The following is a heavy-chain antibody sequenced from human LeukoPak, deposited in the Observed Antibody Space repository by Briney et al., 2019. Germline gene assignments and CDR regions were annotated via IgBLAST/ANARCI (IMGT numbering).Heavy chain of an antibody. CDR1: GFTFSSYS. Sequence: GGSLRLSCAASGFTFSSYSMNWVRQAPGKRLEWVSSISSTSTTIYYADSVKSRFTISRDNAKNSLYLQMNSLRDEDTAVYYCARTYGSGTNFDYWGQGTLVTVSS. CDR3: ARTYGSGTNFDY. D-gene: IGHD6-19*01. J-gene: IGHJ4*02. CDR2: ISSTSTTI. V-gene: IGHV3-48*02.